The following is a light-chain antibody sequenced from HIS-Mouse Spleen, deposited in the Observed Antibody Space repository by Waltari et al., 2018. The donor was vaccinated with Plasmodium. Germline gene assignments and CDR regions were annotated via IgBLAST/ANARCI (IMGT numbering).Light chain of an antibody. CDR2: VAS. Sequence: EIVMTQSPATLSVSPGERATLSCRASQSVSSNLAWYQQKPGQAPRPLIYVASTRATGIPASFSGSGSGTEFTLTISSLQSEDCAVYYCQQYNNWSFTFGPGTKVDIK. CDR1: QSVSSN. CDR3: QQYNNWSFT. V-gene: IGKV3-15*01. J-gene: IGKJ3*01.